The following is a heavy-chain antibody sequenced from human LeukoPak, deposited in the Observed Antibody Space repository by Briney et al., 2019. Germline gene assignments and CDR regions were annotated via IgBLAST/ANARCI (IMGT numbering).Heavy chain of an antibody. J-gene: IGHJ3*01. CDR3: ARGWGSKVYASAFDV. CDR1: GFTFSNYA. Sequence: GGSLRLSCAASGFTFSNYAMNWVRQAPGKGLEWITVIWHDGSHKDYADSVKGRFTISRDNSKNTVYLQMNDLRAEDTALYYCARGWGSKVYASAFDVWGQGTMVTVSS. V-gene: IGHV3-33*08. CDR2: IWHDGSHK. D-gene: IGHD2-8*01.